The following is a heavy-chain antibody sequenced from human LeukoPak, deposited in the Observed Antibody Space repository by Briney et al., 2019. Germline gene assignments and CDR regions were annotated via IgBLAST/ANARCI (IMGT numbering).Heavy chain of an antibody. CDR1: GGSISSSSYS. V-gene: IGHV4-39*01. Sequence: ASETLSLTCTVSGGSISSSSYSWGWIRQPPGKGLEWIGSIYYSGSTYYNPSLKSRVTISVDTSKNQFSLKLSSVTAADTAVYYCASCVPCASGVEFDYWGQGTLVTVSS. CDR3: ASCVPCASGVEFDY. D-gene: IGHD3-10*01. CDR2: IYYSGST. J-gene: IGHJ4*02.